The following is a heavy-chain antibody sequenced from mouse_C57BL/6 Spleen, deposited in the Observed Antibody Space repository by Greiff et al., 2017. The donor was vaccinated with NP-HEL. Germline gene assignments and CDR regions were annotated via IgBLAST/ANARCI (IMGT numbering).Heavy chain of an antibody. V-gene: IGHV1-19*01. Sequence: VQLQQSGPVLVKPGASVKMSCKASGYTFTDYYMNWVKQSHGKSLEWIGVINPYNGGTSYNQKFKGKATFTVDKSASTAYMELNSLTSEDSAVYYCARRYLFDYWGQGTTLTVSS. CDR3: ARRYLFDY. J-gene: IGHJ2*01. CDR2: INPYNGGT. D-gene: IGHD2-14*01. CDR1: GYTFTDYY.